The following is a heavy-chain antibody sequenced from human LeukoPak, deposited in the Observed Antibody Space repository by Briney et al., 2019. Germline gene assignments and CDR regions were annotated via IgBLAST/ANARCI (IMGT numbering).Heavy chain of an antibody. Sequence: GGSLRLSCAASGFTFSSYAMSWVRQAPGKGLEWVSAISGSGGSTYYADSMKGRFTISRDNSKNTLYLQMNSLRAEDTAVYYCAKDRLLNPVAGAPSYYFDYWGQGTLVTVSS. V-gene: IGHV3-23*01. J-gene: IGHJ4*02. CDR3: AKDRLLNPVAGAPSYYFDY. CDR1: GFTFSSYA. CDR2: ISGSGGST. D-gene: IGHD6-19*01.